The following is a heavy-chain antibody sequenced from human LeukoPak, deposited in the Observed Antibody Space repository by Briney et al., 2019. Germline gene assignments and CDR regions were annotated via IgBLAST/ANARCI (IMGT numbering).Heavy chain of an antibody. V-gene: IGHV3-23*01. D-gene: IGHD3-10*01. CDR2: ISGSCGST. J-gene: IGHJ4*02. Sequence: PGGSLRLSCAASGFTFSSYAMSWLRQAPGKGLEWVSAISGSCGSTYHAHAVQGRFTISREHSKNTLYLQMNSLRAEDTAVYYCAKDLGWFGGLSPYYFDYWGQGTLVTVSS. CDR1: GFTFSSYA. CDR3: AKDLGWFGGLSPYYFDY.